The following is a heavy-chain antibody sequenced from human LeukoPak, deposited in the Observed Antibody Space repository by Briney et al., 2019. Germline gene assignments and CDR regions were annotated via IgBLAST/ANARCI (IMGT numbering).Heavy chain of an antibody. V-gene: IGHV1-2*02. CDR2: INPNSGGT. D-gene: IGHD5-12*01. CDR1: GYTFTGYY. Sequence: GASVKVSCKASGYTFTGYYMHWVRQAPGQGLEWMGWINPNSGGTNYAQKFQGRVTMTSDTSTSTVYMELSSLRSEDTTVYYCARGGQAESGYDSYFDYWGQGTLVTVSS. CDR3: ARGGQAESGYDSYFDY. J-gene: IGHJ4*02.